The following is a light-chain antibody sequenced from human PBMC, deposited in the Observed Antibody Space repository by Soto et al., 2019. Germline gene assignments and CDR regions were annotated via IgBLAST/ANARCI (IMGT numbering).Light chain of an antibody. CDR3: ISYKTDDTFV. J-gene: IGLJ1*01. Sequence: LTQPASVSGSPGQSITISCAGTRSDNGASNSVSWYQHLPGRSPTLIIYEATNRPSGVSERFSGSKAGDTASLTISGLQADDEAEYFCISYKTDDTFVSGSGTKVTVL. V-gene: IGLV2-14*01. CDR1: RSDNGASNS. CDR2: EAT.